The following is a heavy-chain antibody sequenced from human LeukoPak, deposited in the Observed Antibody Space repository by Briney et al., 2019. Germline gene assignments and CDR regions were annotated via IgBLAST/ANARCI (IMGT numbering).Heavy chain of an antibody. CDR2: IYSGGGT. V-gene: IGHV3-53*01. CDR3: ARYSSSSGVDY. J-gene: IGHJ4*02. D-gene: IGHD6-6*01. Sequence: GGSLRLSCAASGFIVSSNYMSWVRQAPGKGLEWVSVIYSGGGTYYTDSVKGRFTISRDNSKNTLYLQMNSLRAEDTSVYYCARYSSSSGVDYWGQGTLVTVSS. CDR1: GFIVSSNY.